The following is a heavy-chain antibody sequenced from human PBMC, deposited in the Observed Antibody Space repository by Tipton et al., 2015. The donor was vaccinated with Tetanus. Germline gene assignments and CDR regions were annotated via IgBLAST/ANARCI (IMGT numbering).Heavy chain of an antibody. V-gene: IGHV4-31*03. Sequence: TLSLTCTVSGGSITNGGYYWSWIRQHPGKGLDWIGYISYTGTTHYNPSLKSRVTISLDRSKNQFSLKLTSVTAADTAVYFCVRGRGLGEYSYGFEYWGLGLLVTVSS. CDR1: GGSITNGGYY. J-gene: IGHJ4*02. D-gene: IGHD4-11*01. CDR3: VRGRGLGEYSYGFEY. CDR2: ISYTGTT.